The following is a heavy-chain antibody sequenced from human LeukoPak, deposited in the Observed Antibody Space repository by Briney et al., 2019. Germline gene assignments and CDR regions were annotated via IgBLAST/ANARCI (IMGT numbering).Heavy chain of an antibody. Sequence: SETLSLTCTVSDGSISSINWWSWVRQPPGKGLEWIGQIDHSGNSDYNPSLKSRVTISIDRSKNQFSLNLSSVTAADTAVYYCARRSDFSQGYWGQGTLVTVSS. J-gene: IGHJ4*02. V-gene: IGHV4/OR15-8*02. CDR1: DGSISSINW. CDR3: ARRSDFSQGY. D-gene: IGHD2-21*02. CDR2: IDHSGNS.